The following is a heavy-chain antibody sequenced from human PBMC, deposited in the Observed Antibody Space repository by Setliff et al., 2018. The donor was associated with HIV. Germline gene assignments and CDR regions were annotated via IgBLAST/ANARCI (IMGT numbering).Heavy chain of an antibody. CDR2: ITSYNGNT. CDR1: GYTFSNYG. V-gene: IGHV1-18*01. Sequence: ASVQVSCKASGYTFSNYGITWVRQAPGQGLEWMGWITSYNGNTNYAKKFKGRVTMTTDTSTSIAYMELKSLRSEDTAVYYCARDHHSGRGSNFPWYSDLWGRGTLVTVSS. D-gene: IGHD1-26*01. CDR3: ARDHHSGRGSNFPWYSDL. J-gene: IGHJ2*01.